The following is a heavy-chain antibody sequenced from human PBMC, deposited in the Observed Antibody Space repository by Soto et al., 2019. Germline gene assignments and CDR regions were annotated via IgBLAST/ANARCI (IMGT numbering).Heavy chain of an antibody. CDR2: FSYDGRDT. V-gene: IGHV3-30-3*01. J-gene: IGHJ4*02. D-gene: IGHD6-19*01. Sequence: AGSLRLSCAASGFTVSAYAFHWVRQAPGKGLEWLSVFSYDGRDTHYAHSVAGRFIISRDRSNKSAYLQMNTMGGDDTAVYFWATVPVAAAGSFIDYWGQGTLVTVSS. CDR3: ATVPVAAAGSFIDY. CDR1: GFTVSAYA.